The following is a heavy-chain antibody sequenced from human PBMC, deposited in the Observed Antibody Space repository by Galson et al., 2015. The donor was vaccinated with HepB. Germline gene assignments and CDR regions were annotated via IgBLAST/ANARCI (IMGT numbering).Heavy chain of an antibody. D-gene: IGHD2-2*01. J-gene: IGHJ4*02. CDR2: IRQDGSQK. Sequence: SLRLSCAASGFTFSSYWMTWVRQAPGKGLEWVATIRQDGSQKFYVDSVKGRFTISRDNAKKSLYLHMNSLRAEDTAVYYCARDSSYIVVPAAGDFDFWGQGTLVTVSS. CDR1: GFTFSSYW. V-gene: IGHV3-7*01. CDR3: ARDSSYIVVPAAGDFDF.